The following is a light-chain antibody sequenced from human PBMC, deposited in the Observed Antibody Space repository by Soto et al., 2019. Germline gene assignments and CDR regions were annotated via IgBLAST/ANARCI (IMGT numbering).Light chain of an antibody. Sequence: QSVLTQPASVSGSLGQSITISRTGTSSDVGGYDYVSWYQQHPGKAPKLMIYDVNNRPSGVSNRFSGSKSGNTASLTISGLQAEDEADYYCNSYTSSSTVIFGGGTKVTVL. CDR2: DVN. V-gene: IGLV2-14*03. CDR1: SSDVGGYDY. J-gene: IGLJ2*01. CDR3: NSYTSSSTVI.